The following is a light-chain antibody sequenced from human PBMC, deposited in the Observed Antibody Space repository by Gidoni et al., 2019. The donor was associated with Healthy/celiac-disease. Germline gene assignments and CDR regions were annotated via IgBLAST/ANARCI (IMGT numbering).Light chain of an antibody. CDR3: QSYDSSLSGWV. Sequence: QSVLTQPPSVSGAPGQRVTISCTGSSSNIGAGYDVHWYPQLPGTAPKLLIYGNSNRPSGVPVRFSGSKSGTSASLAITGLQAEDEADYYCQSYDSSLSGWVFGGGTKLTVL. V-gene: IGLV1-40*01. CDR2: GNS. CDR1: SSNIGAGYD. J-gene: IGLJ2*01.